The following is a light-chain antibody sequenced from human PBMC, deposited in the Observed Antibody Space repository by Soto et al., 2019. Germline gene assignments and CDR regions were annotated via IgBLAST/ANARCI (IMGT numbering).Light chain of an antibody. J-gene: IGLJ1*01. CDR1: SSDIGSNF. CDR3: AAWDDSLSGPV. V-gene: IGLV1-47*01. CDR2: RSN. Sequence: QSVLTQPPSASGTPGQRVTISCSGSSSDIGSNFVYWYQQLPGTAPKLLIHRSNQRPSGVPNRFSGSKSGTSASLAISGLRSEDEADYYCAAWDDSLSGPVFGTGTKLTVL.